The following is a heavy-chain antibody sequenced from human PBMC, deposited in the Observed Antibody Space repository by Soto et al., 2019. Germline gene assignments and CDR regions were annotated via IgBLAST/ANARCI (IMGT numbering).Heavy chain of an antibody. CDR3: ARARQLLLGGWFDP. Sequence: ASVKVSCKASGYTFTSSAMHLVRQAPGQRLEWMGWINAGNGNTKYSQKFQGRVTITRDTSASTAYMELSSLRSEDTAVYYCARARQLLLGGWFDPWGQGTLVTVSS. V-gene: IGHV1-3*01. J-gene: IGHJ5*02. D-gene: IGHD2-2*01. CDR2: INAGNGNT. CDR1: GYTFTSSA.